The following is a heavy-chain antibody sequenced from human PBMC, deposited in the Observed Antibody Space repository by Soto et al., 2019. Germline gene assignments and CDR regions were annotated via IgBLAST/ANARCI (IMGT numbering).Heavy chain of an antibody. J-gene: IGHJ3*02. Sequence: EVQLLESGGGLVQPGGSLRLSCAASGFTFSSYAMSWVRQAPGKGLEWVSAISGSGGSTYYADSVKGRFTISRDNSKNTLYLQMNSLRAEDTAVYYCAKGGYDSSGYPDAFDIWGQGTMVTVSS. D-gene: IGHD3-22*01. CDR1: GFTFSSYA. CDR3: AKGGYDSSGYPDAFDI. V-gene: IGHV3-23*01. CDR2: ISGSGGST.